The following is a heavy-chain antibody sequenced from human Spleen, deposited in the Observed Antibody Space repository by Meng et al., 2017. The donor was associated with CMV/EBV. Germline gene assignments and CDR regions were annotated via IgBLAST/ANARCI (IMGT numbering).Heavy chain of an antibody. D-gene: IGHD3-3*01. CDR3: ARWDFWKGVGMDV. CDR2: IYYSTTT. J-gene: IGHJ6*02. V-gene: IGHV4-59*01. CDR1: GGSMGTYY. Sequence: GSLRLSCTVSGGSMGTYYWSWIRQAPGKGLEWIGYIYYSTTTKYNASLKSRVTMFMDTSKNQFSMTLTSLTAADTAVYFCARWDFWKGVGMDVWGQGTTVTVSS.